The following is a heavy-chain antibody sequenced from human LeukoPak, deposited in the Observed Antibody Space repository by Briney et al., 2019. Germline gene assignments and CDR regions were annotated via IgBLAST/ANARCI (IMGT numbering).Heavy chain of an antibody. V-gene: IGHV4-59*08. D-gene: IGHD2-15*01. CDR1: GGSISSYY. CDR3: ARQVNLAATPYDAFDI. CDR2: IYYSGST. J-gene: IGHJ3*02. Sequence: SETLSLTCTVSGGSISSYYWSWIRQPPGKGLEWIGYIYYSGSTNYNPSLKSRVTISLDTSKNQFSLKLSSVTAADTAVYYCARQVNLAATPYDAFDIWGQGTMVTVSS.